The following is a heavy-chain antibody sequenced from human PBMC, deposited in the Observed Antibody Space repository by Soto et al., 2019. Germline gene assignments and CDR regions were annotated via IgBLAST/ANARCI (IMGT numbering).Heavy chain of an antibody. J-gene: IGHJ4*02. V-gene: IGHV3-30*03. Sequence: QEQLVQSGGGVVQPGRSLRLSCAASGFIFSSYGMHWVRQAPGKWLEWVAVISYDGSNEYYADSVQGRFTISRDNSKQTLYLQMNSLSTDDTAVYFLATLLWEGIIVVERSGGPGDYWGQGTLVTVSS. CDR2: ISYDGSNE. CDR1: GFIFSSYG. CDR3: ATLLWEGIIVVERSGGPGDY. D-gene: IGHD2-2*01.